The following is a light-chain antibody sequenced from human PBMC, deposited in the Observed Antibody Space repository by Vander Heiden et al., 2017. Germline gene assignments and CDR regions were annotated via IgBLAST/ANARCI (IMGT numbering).Light chain of an antibody. V-gene: IGKV1-33*01. CDR2: DAS. J-gene: IGKJ5*01. CDR1: QDISNY. CDR3: QQNDNLHPIS. Sequence: DIQMTQSPSSLSASVGDRVTITCQASQDISNYLNWYQQKPGKAPKLLIYDASNLETGVPSRFSGIGSGTDFTFTISSLQPEDIATYYCQQNDNLHPISFGQRTRLEIK.